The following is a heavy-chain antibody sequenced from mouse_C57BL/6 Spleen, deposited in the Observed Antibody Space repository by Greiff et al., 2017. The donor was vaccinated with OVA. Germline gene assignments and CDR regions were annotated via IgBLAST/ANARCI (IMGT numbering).Heavy chain of an antibody. D-gene: IGHD1-1*01. Sequence: QVQLKESGAELVRPGASVTLSCKASGYTFTDYEMHWVKQTPVHGLEWIGAIDPETGGTAYNQKFKGKAILTADKSSSTAYMELRSLTSEDSAVYYCTRSGCYYESYYFDYWGQGTTLTVSS. CDR2: IDPETGGT. CDR1: GYTFTDYE. J-gene: IGHJ2*01. CDR3: TRSGCYYESYYFDY. V-gene: IGHV1-15*01.